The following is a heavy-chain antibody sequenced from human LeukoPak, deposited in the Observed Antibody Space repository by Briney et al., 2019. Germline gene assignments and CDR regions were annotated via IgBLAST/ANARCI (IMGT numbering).Heavy chain of an antibody. D-gene: IGHD3-10*01. J-gene: IGHJ4*02. Sequence: GSLRLSCAASGFTFSSYSMNWVRQAPGKGLEWVSYISSSSSTIYYADSVKGRFTISRDNAKNSLYLQMNSLRAEDTAVYYCARVSGGSGSYYPFDYWGQGTLVTVSS. CDR1: GFTFSSYS. CDR3: ARVSGGSGSYYPFDY. CDR2: ISSSSSTI. V-gene: IGHV3-48*01.